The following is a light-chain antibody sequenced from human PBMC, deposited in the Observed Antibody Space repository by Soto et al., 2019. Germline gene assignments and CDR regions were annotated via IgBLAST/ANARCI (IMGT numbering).Light chain of an antibody. CDR3: QEDYHSRFT. V-gene: IGKV4-1*01. CDR1: QSVLYSSNNENY. Sequence: DIVMTQSPDSLAVSLGERATINCKSSQSVLYSSNNENYLAWYKQKPGQPPKLLIYWASTRESGVPDRCSGSGSGTDCTLTISSRQAEDVAVYYCQEDYHSRFTFGPGIKVYIK. CDR2: WAS. J-gene: IGKJ3*01.